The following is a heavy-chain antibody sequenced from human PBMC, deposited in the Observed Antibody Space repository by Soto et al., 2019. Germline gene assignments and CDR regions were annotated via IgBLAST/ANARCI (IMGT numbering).Heavy chain of an antibody. V-gene: IGHV1-69*01. D-gene: IGHD5-18*01. Sequence: QVQLVQSGAEVKTPGPSVKVSCKAHGGTFSSFAIDWVRQAPGQGLEWMGGSIPMFGTANYAQKFQGRVKITADESTTTAYMELSSLRGEDTAVYYCARDRVDASMLPGRYGMDVWGQGTTVTVSS. J-gene: IGHJ6*01. CDR1: GGTFSSFA. CDR3: ARDRVDASMLPGRYGMDV. CDR2: SIPMFGTA.